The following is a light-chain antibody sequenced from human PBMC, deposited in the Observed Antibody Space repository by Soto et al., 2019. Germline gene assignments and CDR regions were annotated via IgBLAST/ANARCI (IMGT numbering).Light chain of an antibody. V-gene: IGKV3-15*01. CDR1: QSVSSN. J-gene: IGKJ2*01. CDR3: QQYNNWPHPLYT. CDR2: GAS. Sequence: EIVMTQSPATLSVSPGERATLSCRASQSVSSNLAWYQQKPGQAPRLLIYGASTRATGIPARFSGSGSGTEFTLPISSLPSEGFAVYYCQQYNNWPHPLYTFGQGTKLEIK.